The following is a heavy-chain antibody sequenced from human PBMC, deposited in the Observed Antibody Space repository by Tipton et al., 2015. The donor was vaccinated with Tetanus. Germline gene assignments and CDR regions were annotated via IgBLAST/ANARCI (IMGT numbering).Heavy chain of an antibody. CDR1: GGSISSYY. J-gene: IGHJ4*02. D-gene: IGHD4-23*01. V-gene: IGHV4-59*01. Sequence: TLSLTCTVSGGSISSYYWSWARQPPGKGLEWIGYIDYSGSTNYNPSLKSRVTISIDTSKKQFSLNLSSVTAADTAVYFCARCPYGGVSGTLYYWGQGILVTVSS. CDR2: IDYSGST. CDR3: ARCPYGGVSGTLYY.